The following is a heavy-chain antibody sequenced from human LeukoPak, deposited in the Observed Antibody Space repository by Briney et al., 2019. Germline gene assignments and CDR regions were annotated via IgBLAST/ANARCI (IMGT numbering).Heavy chain of an antibody. V-gene: IGHV1-8*01. CDR1: GYTFTTYD. D-gene: IGHD3-16*01. CDR2: MNPKSGNT. Sequence: ASVKVSCKASGYTFTTYDINWVRQATGRGLEWMGWMNPKSGNTGYAQKFQGRVTMTRDTPISTAYMELSSLISDDTAMYYCARTAGDFDYWGQGTLVTVSS. CDR3: ARTAGDFDY. J-gene: IGHJ4*02.